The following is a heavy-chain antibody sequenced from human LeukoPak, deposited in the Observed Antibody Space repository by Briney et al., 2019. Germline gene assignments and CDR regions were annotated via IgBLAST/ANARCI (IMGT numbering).Heavy chain of an antibody. J-gene: IGHJ4*02. V-gene: IGHV4-59*01. Sequence: SETLSLTCTVSGGSTSSYYWSWIRQPPGKGLEWIGYIYYSGSTNYNPSHKSRVTISVDTSKNQFSLKLSSVTAADTAVYYCARGRYITMVRGVINYFDYWGQGTLVTVSS. CDR3: ARGRYITMVRGVINYFDY. CDR2: IYYSGST. CDR1: GGSTSSYY. D-gene: IGHD3-10*01.